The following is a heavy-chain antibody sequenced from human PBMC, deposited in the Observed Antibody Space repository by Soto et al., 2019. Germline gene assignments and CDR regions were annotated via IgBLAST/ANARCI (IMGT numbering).Heavy chain of an antibody. J-gene: IGHJ5*02. V-gene: IGHV4-30-4*08. CDR2: IDYSGTT. Sequence: SEILSLTCSVSNGSISNDDHFWSWIRQFPGRGLEWIGYIDYSGTTFYKSSLKSRLTISVDTSKNQFSLKLNSVTAADTAVYYCARVPTPWGQGTLVTVSS. CDR1: NGSISNDDHF. CDR3: ARVPTP. D-gene: IGHD2-2*01.